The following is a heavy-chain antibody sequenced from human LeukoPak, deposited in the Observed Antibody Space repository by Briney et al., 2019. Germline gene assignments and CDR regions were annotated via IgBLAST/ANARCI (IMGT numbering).Heavy chain of an antibody. J-gene: IGHJ5*02. CDR1: GGSISSYY. Sequence: SETLSLTCTVSGGSISSYYWSWIRQPPGKGLEWIGYIYTSGSTNYNPSLKSRVTISVDTSKNQFSLKLSSVAAADTAVYYCARGLGFWSGYYWTSWFDPWGQGTLVTVSS. D-gene: IGHD3-3*01. V-gene: IGHV4-4*09. CDR2: IYTSGST. CDR3: ARGLGFWSGYYWTSWFDP.